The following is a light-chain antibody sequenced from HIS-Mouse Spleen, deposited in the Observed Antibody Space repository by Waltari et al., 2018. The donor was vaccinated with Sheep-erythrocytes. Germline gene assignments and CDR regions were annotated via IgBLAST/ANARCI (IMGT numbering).Light chain of an antibody. CDR2: EGS. CDR1: SSDVGSYNL. CDR3: CSYAGSSTPWV. V-gene: IGLV2-23*01. J-gene: IGLJ3*02. Sequence: QSALTQPASVSGSPGQSITISCTGTSSDVGSYNLVSWYQQHPGQAPKLMIYEGSKRPSGVFNRFPGSKSGKPASLTIAGLQAEDEADYYCCSYAGSSTPWVFGGGTKLTVL.